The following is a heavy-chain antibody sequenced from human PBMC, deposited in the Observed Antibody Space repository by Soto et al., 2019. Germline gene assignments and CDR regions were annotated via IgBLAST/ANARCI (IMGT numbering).Heavy chain of an antibody. D-gene: IGHD3-3*01. CDR3: ARSDYDFWSGLDY. J-gene: IGHJ4*02. Sequence: SETLSLTCTVSGGSISSGGYYWSWIRQHPGKGLEWIGYIYYSGSTYYNPSLKSRVTISVDTSKNQFSLKLSSVTAADTAVYYCARSDYDFWSGLDYWGQGTLVTVSS. CDR2: IYYSGST. V-gene: IGHV4-30-4*08. CDR1: GGSISSGGYY.